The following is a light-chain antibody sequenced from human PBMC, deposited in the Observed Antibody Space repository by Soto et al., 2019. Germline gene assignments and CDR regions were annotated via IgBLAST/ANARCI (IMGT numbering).Light chain of an antibody. Sequence: QSVLTQPPSVSGAPGQRVTISCTGSSSSIGAGYDVHWYQQLPGTAPKLLIYVNTNRPSGVPDRFSGSKSGTSASLAITGLQAEDEADYYCQSYDTSLSGFYVFGTGTKVTVL. CDR2: VNT. J-gene: IGLJ1*01. V-gene: IGLV1-40*01. CDR1: SSSIGAGYD. CDR3: QSYDTSLSGFYV.